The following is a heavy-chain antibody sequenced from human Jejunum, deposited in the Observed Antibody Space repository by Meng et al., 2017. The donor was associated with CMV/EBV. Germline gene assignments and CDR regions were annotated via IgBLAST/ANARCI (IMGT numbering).Heavy chain of an antibody. V-gene: IGHV4-59*01. Sequence: TVAGGSINDDYWSWILQSPGKGLEWIRYIYYSGATRYNPSLESRVSISIDTSRKHFSLKMTSVTAADTAMYYCARDNGDYYYGMDVWGQGTTVTVSS. CDR3: ARDNGDYYYGMDV. D-gene: IGHD4-17*01. CDR1: GGSINDDY. J-gene: IGHJ6*02. CDR2: IYYSGAT.